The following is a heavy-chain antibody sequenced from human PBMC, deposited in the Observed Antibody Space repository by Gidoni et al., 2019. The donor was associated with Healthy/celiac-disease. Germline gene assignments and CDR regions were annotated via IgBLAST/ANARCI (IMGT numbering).Heavy chain of an antibody. Sequence: QVQLQESGPGLVKPSGTLSLTCAVSGGSISSSNWWSWVRQPPGKGLEWIGEIYHSGSTNYNPSLKSRVTISVDKSKNQFSLKLSSVTAADTAVYYCASTPVKPSFLGATTWDTYYDYGMDVWGQGTTVTVSS. D-gene: IGHD1-26*01. V-gene: IGHV4-4*02. J-gene: IGHJ6*02. CDR1: GGSISSSNW. CDR2: IYHSGST. CDR3: ASTPVKPSFLGATTWDTYYDYGMDV.